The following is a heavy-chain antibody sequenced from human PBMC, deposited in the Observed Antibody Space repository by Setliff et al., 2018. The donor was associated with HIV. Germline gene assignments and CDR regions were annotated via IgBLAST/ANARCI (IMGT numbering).Heavy chain of an antibody. CDR3: ARAPRGYHDSSGYYPYAFEI. CDR2: IYTSGST. J-gene: IGHJ3*02. Sequence: SETLSLTCTVSGGSISSGSYYWSWIRQPAGKGLEWIGHIYTSGSTNYNPSLKSRVTISVDTAKNQFSLKLSPVTAADTAVYYCARAPRGYHDSSGYYPYAFEIWGQGTMVTVSS. CDR1: GGSISSGSYY. D-gene: IGHD3-22*01. V-gene: IGHV4-61*09.